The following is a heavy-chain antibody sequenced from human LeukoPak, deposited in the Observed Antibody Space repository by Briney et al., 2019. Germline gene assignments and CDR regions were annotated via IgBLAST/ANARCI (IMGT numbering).Heavy chain of an antibody. CDR2: INTQGTYT. CDR3: VIDLGDYNDF. Sequence: GGSLRLSCAVSGITFRNCWMHWVRQDPGRGLLWVSRINTQGTYTNYADSVKGRFTISRDNAKNTLYLQMSSLRADDTAVYYCVIDLGDYNDFWGQGTLVTVSS. D-gene: IGHD2-15*01. V-gene: IGHV3-74*01. J-gene: IGHJ4*02. CDR1: GITFRNCW.